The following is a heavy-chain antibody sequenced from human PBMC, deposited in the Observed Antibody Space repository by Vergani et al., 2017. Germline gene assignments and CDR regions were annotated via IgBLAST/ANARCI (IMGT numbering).Heavy chain of an antibody. CDR1: GFTFSSYA. CDR3: AKLEVVVPAASYYFDY. Sequence: EVQLLESGGGLVQPGGSLRLSCAASGFTFSSYAMSWVRQAPGKGLEWVSAISGSGGSPYYADSVKGRFTISRDNSKNTLYLQMNSLRAEDTAVYYCAKLEVVVPAASYYFDYWGQGTLVTVSS. V-gene: IGHV3-23*01. D-gene: IGHD2-2*01. CDR2: ISGSGGSP. J-gene: IGHJ4*02.